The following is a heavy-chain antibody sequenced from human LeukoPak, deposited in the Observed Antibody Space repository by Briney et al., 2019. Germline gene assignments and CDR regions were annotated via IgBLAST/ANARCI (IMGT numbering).Heavy chain of an antibody. Sequence: PGGSLRLSCAASGFTFSIYAMSWVRQAPGKGLEWVSAISGSGGNTYYADSVKGRFTISRDNSKNTLYLQMNSLRAEDTAVYYCAKSPLGYYDSSGRFDYWGQGTLVTVSS. CDR3: AKSPLGYYDSSGRFDY. CDR2: ISGSGGNT. D-gene: IGHD3-22*01. V-gene: IGHV3-23*01. J-gene: IGHJ4*02. CDR1: GFTFSIYA.